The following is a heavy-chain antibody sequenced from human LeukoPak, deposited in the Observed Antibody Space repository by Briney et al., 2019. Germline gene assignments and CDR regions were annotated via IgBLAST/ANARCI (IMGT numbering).Heavy chain of an antibody. V-gene: IGHV3-43*01. D-gene: IGHD4-23*01. CDR2: ITWDGGTT. CDR1: GFTFDDYT. CDR3: AKKGYSGNSGGAYFDC. J-gene: IGHJ4*02. Sequence: GGSLRLSCAASGFTFDDYTMHWVRQAPGQALEWVSLITWDGGTTYHADSVKGRFTISRDNNKNSLYLQMNSLKIEDTALYYCAKKGYSGNSGGAYFDCWGRGTLVTVSS.